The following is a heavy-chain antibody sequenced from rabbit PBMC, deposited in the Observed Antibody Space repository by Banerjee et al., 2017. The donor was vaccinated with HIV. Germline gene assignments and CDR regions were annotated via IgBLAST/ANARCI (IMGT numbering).Heavy chain of an antibody. CDR1: GFSFSSIYY. CDR2: IYVGSSGST. CDR3: ARDRYAGYTNYDYGLDL. J-gene: IGHJ3*01. Sequence: QSLEESGGDLVKPGASQTLTCTASGFSFSSIYYMCWVRQAPGKGLEWIACIYVGSSGSTYYASWAKGRFTISKTSSTTVTLQMTSLTAADTATYFCARDRYAGYTNYDYGLDLWGQGTLVTVS. D-gene: IGHD7-1*01. V-gene: IGHV1S40*01.